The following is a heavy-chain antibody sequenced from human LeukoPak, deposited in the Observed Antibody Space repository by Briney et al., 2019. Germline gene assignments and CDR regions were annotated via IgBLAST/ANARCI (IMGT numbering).Heavy chain of an antibody. CDR1: GGSISSYY. J-gene: IGHJ5*02. D-gene: IGHD3-9*01. V-gene: IGHV4-59*01. CDR3: ARADVGRPLVFEYNWFHP. CDR2: IYYSGST. Sequence: PSESLSLTCTVYGGSISSYYWSSVRQPPGKGLEWIGYIYYSGSTNSNPSLKSRVTISVDPSKNQFSLKLSPVTAADTGVYYCARADVGRPLVFEYNWFHPRRQGTLGSVCS.